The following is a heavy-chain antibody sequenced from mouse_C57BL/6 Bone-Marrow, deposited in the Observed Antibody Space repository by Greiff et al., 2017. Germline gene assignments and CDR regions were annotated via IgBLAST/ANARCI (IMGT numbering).Heavy chain of an antibody. CDR2: IYPGSGNT. D-gene: IGHD2-4*01. J-gene: IGHJ2*01. CDR3: ARWDDYDGGYFDY. Sequence: QVQLKESGAELARPGASVKLSCKASGYTFTSYGISWVKQRTGQGLEWIGEIYPGSGNTYYNEKFKGKATLTAAKSSSTAYMELRSLTSEDSAVYFCARWDDYDGGYFDYWGQGTTLTVSS. V-gene: IGHV1-81*01. CDR1: GYTFTSYG.